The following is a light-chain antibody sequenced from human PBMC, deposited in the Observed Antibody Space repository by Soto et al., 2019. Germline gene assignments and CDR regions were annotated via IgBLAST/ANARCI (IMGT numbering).Light chain of an antibody. Sequence: EIVMTQSPVTLSVSPGESATLSCRASESISGNLAWYQQKPGLSPRLLIYHTSTRATGVPARFSGSGSGTEFSLTISSLQSEYSAVYYCQEYNNWPSWPFGQVTKVEIK. CDR3: QEYNNWPSWP. V-gene: IGKV3-15*01. CDR1: ESISGN. CDR2: HTS. J-gene: IGKJ1*01.